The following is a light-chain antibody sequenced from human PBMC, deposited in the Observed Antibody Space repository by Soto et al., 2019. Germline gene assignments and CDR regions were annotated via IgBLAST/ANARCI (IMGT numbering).Light chain of an antibody. CDR2: GAS. CDR3: QQYGNSTRT. Sequence: ETVLTQSPGTLPLSPGERATLSCRASQSVRSSSLAWYQQKPGQAPRLLIYGASSRATGIPDRFSGSGSGTDFTLTISRLEPEDFAVYYCQQYGNSTRTFGQGTKVDIK. J-gene: IGKJ1*01. CDR1: QSVRSSS. V-gene: IGKV3-20*01.